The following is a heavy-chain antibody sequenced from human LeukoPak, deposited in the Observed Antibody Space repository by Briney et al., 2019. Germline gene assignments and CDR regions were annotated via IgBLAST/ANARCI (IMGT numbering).Heavy chain of an antibody. Sequence: PGRSLRLSCAASGFTFSSHAMHWVRQAPGKGLEWVAVISYDGSNKYYADSVKGRFTISRDNSKNTLYLQMNSLRAEDTAVYYCARDGEQWLVTYYFDYWGQGTLVTVSS. J-gene: IGHJ4*02. CDR2: ISYDGSNK. D-gene: IGHD6-19*01. CDR1: GFTFSSHA. V-gene: IGHV3-30*04. CDR3: ARDGEQWLVTYYFDY.